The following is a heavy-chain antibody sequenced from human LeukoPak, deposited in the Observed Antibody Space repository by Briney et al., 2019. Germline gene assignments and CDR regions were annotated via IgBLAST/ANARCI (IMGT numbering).Heavy chain of an antibody. V-gene: IGHV3-49*03. CDR1: GFSFGDYA. CDR3: TRVVAAAGRPYDY. Sequence: GGYLRLSCTASGFSFGDYAMSWFRQAPGKGLEWVGFIRSKAYGGTTEYAASVKGRFTISRDDSKSIAYLQMNSLKTEDTAVYYCTRVVAAAGRPYDYWGQGTLVTVSS. CDR2: IRSKAYGGTT. D-gene: IGHD6-13*01. J-gene: IGHJ4*02.